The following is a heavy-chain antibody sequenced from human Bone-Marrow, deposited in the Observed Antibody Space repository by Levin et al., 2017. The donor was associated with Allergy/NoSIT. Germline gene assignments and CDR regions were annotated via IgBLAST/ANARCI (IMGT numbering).Heavy chain of an antibody. J-gene: IGHJ4*02. CDR2: IYHSGST. CDR1: GGSISSGDYY. D-gene: IGHD2-2*01. Sequence: SQTLSLTCAVSGGSISSGDYYWGWIRQPPGKGLEWIGYIYHSGSTFYTLPLRSRVTISIDTSKNQFSLKLRSVTAADTAVYFCAGLTSAAAISYFQLWGQGSLVTVSS. CDR3: AGLTSAAAISYFQL. V-gene: IGHV4-30-4*01.